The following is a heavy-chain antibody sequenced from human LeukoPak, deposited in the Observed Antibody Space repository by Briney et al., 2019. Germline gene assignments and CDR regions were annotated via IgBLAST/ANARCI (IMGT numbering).Heavy chain of an antibody. CDR1: GFTFGSYG. D-gene: IGHD2-2*01. CDR3: ARRTRAYDFDY. J-gene: IGHJ4*02. V-gene: IGHV3-33*01. CDR2: IWFDGSNK. Sequence: PGGSLRLSCAASGFTFGSYGMHRVRQAPGKGLEWVAVIWFDGSNKYYADSVKGRFTISRDNSKNTLYLQMNSLRAEDTAVYYCARRTRAYDFDYWGQGTLVTVSS.